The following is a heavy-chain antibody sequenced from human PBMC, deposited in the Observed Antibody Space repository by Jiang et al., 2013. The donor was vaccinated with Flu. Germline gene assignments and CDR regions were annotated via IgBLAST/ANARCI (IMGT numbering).Heavy chain of an antibody. D-gene: IGHD2-2*01. V-gene: IGHV5-51*01. Sequence: MGIIYPADSDTRYSPSFPRARVTISADKSISTAYLQWSSLKASDTAMYYCARQSRDIVVLPTALRYGMDVWGQGTTVTVSS. CDR2: IYPADSDT. CDR3: ARQSRDIVVLPTALRYGMDV. J-gene: IGHJ6*02.